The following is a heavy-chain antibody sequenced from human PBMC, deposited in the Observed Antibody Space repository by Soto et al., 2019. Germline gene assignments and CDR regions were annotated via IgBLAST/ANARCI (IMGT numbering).Heavy chain of an antibody. CDR3: ARQGSSYPTYYYGMDV. Sequence: SXTLSLTCTVSGGSISSSSYYWCWIRQPPGKGLEWIGSIYYSGSTYYNPSLKSRVTISVDTSKNQFSLKLSSVTAADTAVYYCARQGSSYPTYYYGMDVWGQGTTVTVSS. V-gene: IGHV4-39*01. J-gene: IGHJ6*02. D-gene: IGHD6-13*01. CDR1: GGSISSSSYY. CDR2: IYYSGST.